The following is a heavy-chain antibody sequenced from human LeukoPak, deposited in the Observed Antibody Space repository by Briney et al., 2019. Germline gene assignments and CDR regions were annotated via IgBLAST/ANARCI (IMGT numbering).Heavy chain of an antibody. D-gene: IGHD6-13*01. CDR2: IYPGDSDT. CDR1: GYSFTSYW. J-gene: IGHJ3*02. V-gene: IGHV5-51*01. Sequence: GASLKISCKGSGYSFTSYWIGWVRQMPGKGLEWMGIIYPGDSDTRYSPSFQGQVTISADKSISTAYLQWSSLKASDTAMYYCARHPPPYSSMADDAFDIWGQGTMVTVSS. CDR3: ARHPPPYSSMADDAFDI.